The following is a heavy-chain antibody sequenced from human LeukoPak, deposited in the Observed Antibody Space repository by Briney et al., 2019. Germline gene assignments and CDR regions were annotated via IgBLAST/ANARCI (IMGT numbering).Heavy chain of an antibody. CDR1: GCSISGSYY. V-gene: IGHV4-39*01. J-gene: IGHJ4*02. D-gene: IGHD6-6*01. Sequence: SETLSLICTVSGCSISGSYYWGCIRQPPGRGLEWIGSIYYSGSTYYNPSLKSRVTISVDTSKNQFSLKVISVTAADTAVYYCARPTKGTAAQGYDYWGQGILVTVAS. CDR2: IYYSGST. CDR3: ARPTKGTAAQGYDY.